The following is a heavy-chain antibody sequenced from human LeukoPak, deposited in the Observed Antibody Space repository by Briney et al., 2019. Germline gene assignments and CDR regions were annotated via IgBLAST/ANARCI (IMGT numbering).Heavy chain of an antibody. V-gene: IGHV3-21*04. J-gene: IGHJ4*02. D-gene: IGHD3-22*01. CDR2: ISSSSSYI. CDR3: AKLSRVVITTGFDY. CDR1: GFTFSSYS. Sequence: GGSLRLSCAASGFTFSSYSMNWVRQAPGKGLEWVSSISSSSSYIYYADSVKGRFTISRDNSKNTLYLQMNSLRAEDTAVYYCAKLSRVVITTGFDYWGQGTLVTVSS.